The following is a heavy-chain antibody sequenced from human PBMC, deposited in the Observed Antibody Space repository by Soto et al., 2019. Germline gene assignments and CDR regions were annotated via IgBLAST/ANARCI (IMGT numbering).Heavy chain of an antibody. Sequence: SETLSLTCAVSGGSISSSNYYWGWIRQPPGKGLEWIGNIYYSGITYYNPSLKNRVTISVDTSKNQFSLKLSSVTAADTAVYYCASRHSSTLFDYWGQGTLLTVYS. CDR2: IYYSGIT. CDR1: GGSISSSNYY. J-gene: IGHJ4*02. D-gene: IGHD6-13*01. V-gene: IGHV4-39*01. CDR3: ASRHSSTLFDY.